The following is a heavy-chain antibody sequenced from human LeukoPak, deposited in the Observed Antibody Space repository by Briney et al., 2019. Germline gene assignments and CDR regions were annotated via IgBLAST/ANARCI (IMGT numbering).Heavy chain of an antibody. Sequence: GESLKISCKGSGYTFNGFWIAWVRQMPGIGLEWMGIIYPGDSDTRYSPSFQGQVTISVDKSISTAYLQWSSLKASDTAIYYCARGAPTGRHFDYWGQGTLVTVSS. CDR1: GYTFNGFW. CDR3: ARGAPTGRHFDY. D-gene: IGHD1-1*01. V-gene: IGHV5-51*01. J-gene: IGHJ4*02. CDR2: IYPGDSDT.